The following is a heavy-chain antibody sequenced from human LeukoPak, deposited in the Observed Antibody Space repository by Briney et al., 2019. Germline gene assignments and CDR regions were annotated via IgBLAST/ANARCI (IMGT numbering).Heavy chain of an antibody. D-gene: IGHD5-18*01. CDR3: ASRGYSYGQNAPSLFDY. V-gene: IGHV1-69*13. CDR1: GGTFSSYA. J-gene: IGHJ4*02. Sequence: ASVKVSCKASGGTFSSYAISWVRQAPGQGLEWMGGIIPIFGTANYAQKFQGRVTITADESTSTAYMELSSLRSEDTAVYYCASRGYSYGQNAPSLFDYWGQGTLVTVSS. CDR2: IIPIFGTA.